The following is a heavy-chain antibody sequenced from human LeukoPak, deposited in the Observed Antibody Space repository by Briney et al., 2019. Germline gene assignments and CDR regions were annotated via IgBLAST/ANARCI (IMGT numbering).Heavy chain of an antibody. V-gene: IGHV4-61*02. CDR2: ISSSGST. Sequence: SQTLSLTCTVSGDSISSGDYYWSWIRQPAGKGLEWIGRISSSGSTNYNPSLKSRVTISVDTSKNQFSLKLSSVTAADTAVYYCARDRGYSYGLDYWGQGTLVTVSS. CDR3: ARDRGYSYGLDY. J-gene: IGHJ4*02. CDR1: GDSISSGDYY. D-gene: IGHD5-18*01.